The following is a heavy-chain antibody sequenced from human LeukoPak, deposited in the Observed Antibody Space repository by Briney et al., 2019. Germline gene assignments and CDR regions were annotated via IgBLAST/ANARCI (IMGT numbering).Heavy chain of an antibody. CDR1: GDSVSSNSAA. J-gene: IGHJ5*02. D-gene: IGHD2-8*01. CDR2: TYYRSKWYN. Sequence: SQTLSLTCAISGDSVSSNSAAWNWIRQSPSRGLEWLGRTYYRSKWYNDYAVSVKSRITINPDTSKNQFSLQLNSVTPEDTAVYYCARGIVLMVYDSPYNWFDPWGQGTLVTVSS. V-gene: IGHV6-1*01. CDR3: ARGIVLMVYDSPYNWFDP.